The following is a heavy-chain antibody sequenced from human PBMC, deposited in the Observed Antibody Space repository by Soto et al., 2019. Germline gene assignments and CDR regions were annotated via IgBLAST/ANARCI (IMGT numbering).Heavy chain of an antibody. J-gene: IGHJ6*02. D-gene: IGHD6-6*01. CDR1: GYTFTGYY. V-gene: IGHV1-2*04. CDR2: INPNSGGT. CDR3: ARDPAGYSSSFADYYYGMDV. Sequence: GASVKVSCKASGYTFTGYYMHWVRQAPGQGLEWMGWINPNSGGTNYAQKFQGWVTMTRDTSISTAYMGLSRLRSDDTAVYYCARDPAGYSSSFADYYYGMDVWGQGTTVTVSS.